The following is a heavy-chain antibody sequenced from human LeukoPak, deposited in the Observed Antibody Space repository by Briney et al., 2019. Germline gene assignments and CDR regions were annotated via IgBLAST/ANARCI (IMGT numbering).Heavy chain of an antibody. CDR2: ISYDGNNK. D-gene: IGHD1-26*01. V-gene: IGHV3-30*04. Sequence: PGGSLRLSCAASRFPFNSYAIHWVRQAPGKGPEWVAFISYDGNNKYYADSVKGRFTISRDNSKDTLYLQMNSLRAEDTAVYYCARSLVGAVYGSDFWGQGTLVTVSS. CDR1: RFPFNSYA. CDR3: ARSLVGAVYGSDF. J-gene: IGHJ4*02.